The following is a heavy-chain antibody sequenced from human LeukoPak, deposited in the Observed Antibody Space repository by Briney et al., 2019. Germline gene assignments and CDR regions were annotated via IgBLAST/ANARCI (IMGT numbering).Heavy chain of an antibody. V-gene: IGHV3-33*01. Sequence: PGRSLRLSCAASGFTFSSYGIHWVRQAPGKGLEWVAVIWYDGSNKYYADSVKGRFTISRDNSKNTLYLQMNSLRAEDTAVYYCALVAHGAFDIWGQGTMVTVSS. J-gene: IGHJ3*02. CDR3: ALVAHGAFDI. CDR1: GFTFSSYG. D-gene: IGHD2-2*01. CDR2: IWYDGSNK.